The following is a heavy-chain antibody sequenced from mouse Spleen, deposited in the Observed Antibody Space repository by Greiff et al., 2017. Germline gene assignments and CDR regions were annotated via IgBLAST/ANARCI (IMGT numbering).Heavy chain of an antibody. Sequence: VQLQQPGAELVKPGASVKLSCKASGYTFTSYWMQWVKQRPGQGLEWIGEIDPSDSYTNYNQKFKGKATLTVDTSSSTAYMQLSSLTSEDSAVYYCARRYPNAMDYWGQGTSVTVSS. CDR1: GYTFTSYW. V-gene: IGHV1-50*01. J-gene: IGHJ4*01. CDR3: ARRYPNAMDY. CDR2: IDPSDSYT. D-gene: IGHD5-1-1*01.